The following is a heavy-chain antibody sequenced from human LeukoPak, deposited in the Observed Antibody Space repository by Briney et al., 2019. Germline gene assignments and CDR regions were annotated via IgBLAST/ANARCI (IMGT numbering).Heavy chain of an antibody. CDR2: IYTSGST. CDR3: ASGIAADLY. J-gene: IGHJ4*02. V-gene: IGHV4-61*02. D-gene: IGHD6-13*01. Sequence: SETLSLTCTVSGGSISSGPYYWSWVRQPAGKGLEWIGRIYTSGSTNYNPSLKSRVTISVDTSKNQFSLKLSSVTAADTAVYYCASGIAADLYWGQGTLVTVSS. CDR1: GGSISSGPYY.